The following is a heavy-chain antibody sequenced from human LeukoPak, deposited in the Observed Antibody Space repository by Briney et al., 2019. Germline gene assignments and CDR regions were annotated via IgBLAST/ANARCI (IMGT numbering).Heavy chain of an antibody. Sequence: QAGGSLRLSCAASGFGFSAYGMHWVRQAPGKGLEWVAVIWSDGSNKYYADSVKGRFTISRDNSKNTLYLQMNSLGAEDTAVYYCARRRYSVYDLDYWGQGTLVTVSS. CDR2: IWSDGSNK. J-gene: IGHJ4*02. CDR1: GFGFSAYG. V-gene: IGHV3-33*01. D-gene: IGHD5/OR15-5a*01. CDR3: ARRRYSVYDLDY.